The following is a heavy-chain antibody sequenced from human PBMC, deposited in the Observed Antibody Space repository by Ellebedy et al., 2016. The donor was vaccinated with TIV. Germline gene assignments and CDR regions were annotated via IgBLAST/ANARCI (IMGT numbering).Heavy chain of an antibody. CDR3: ARQGCSGGSCYYYFGGYYYGMDV. Sequence: SETLSLTCTVSGGSISSYYWSWIRQPPGKGLEWIGYIYYSGSTNYSPPLKSRVTISVDTSKNQFSLKLSSVTAADTAVYYCARQGCSGGSCYYYFGGYYYGMDVWGQGTTVTVSS. D-gene: IGHD2-15*01. V-gene: IGHV4-59*08. CDR2: IYYSGST. J-gene: IGHJ6*02. CDR1: GGSISSYY.